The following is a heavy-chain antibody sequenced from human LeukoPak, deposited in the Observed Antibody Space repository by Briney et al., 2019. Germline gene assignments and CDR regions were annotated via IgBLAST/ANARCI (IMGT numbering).Heavy chain of an antibody. Sequence: PGGSLRLSCAASGFTFSSYAMHWVRQAPGKGLEYVSAISSDGGSTYYANSVKGRFTISRDNSKNTLYLQMGSLRAEDMAVYYCARDSSGLRYFDRWGQGTLVTVSS. CDR2: ISSDGGST. D-gene: IGHD3-9*01. CDR3: ARDSSGLRYFDR. J-gene: IGHJ4*02. CDR1: GFTFSSYA. V-gene: IGHV3-64*01.